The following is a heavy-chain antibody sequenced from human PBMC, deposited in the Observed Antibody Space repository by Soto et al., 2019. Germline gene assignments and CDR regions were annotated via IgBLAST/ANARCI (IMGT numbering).Heavy chain of an antibody. D-gene: IGHD6-13*01. CDR2: IYYSGST. V-gene: IGHV4-59*08. CDR1: GGSISSYY. J-gene: IGHJ6*04. CDR3: ARHVLGAAAEGLDV. Sequence: SETLSLTCTVSGGSISSYYWSWIRQPPGKGLEWIGYIYYSGSTNYNPSLKSRVTISVDTSKNQFSLKLSSVTAADTAVYYCARHVLGAAAEGLDVWGKGTTVTVSS.